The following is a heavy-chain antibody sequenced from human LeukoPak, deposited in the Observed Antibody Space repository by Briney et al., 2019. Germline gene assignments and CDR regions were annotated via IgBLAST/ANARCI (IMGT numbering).Heavy chain of an antibody. CDR2: IYPGDSDT. CDR3: ARARSGTIPDCFDP. D-gene: IGHD3-3*01. Sequence: GESLKISCKGSGYSFTSYWIGWVRQLPGKGLEWMGIIYPGDSDTRYSPPFQGQVTISADKSISTAYLQLSSLKASDTAMYYCARARSGTIPDCFDPWGQRTLVTVSS. V-gene: IGHV5-51*01. J-gene: IGHJ5*02. CDR1: GYSFTSYW.